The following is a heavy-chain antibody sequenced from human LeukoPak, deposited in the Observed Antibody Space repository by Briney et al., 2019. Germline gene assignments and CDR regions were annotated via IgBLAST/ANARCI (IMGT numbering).Heavy chain of an antibody. J-gene: IGHJ4*02. CDR2: FDPEDGET. D-gene: IGHD6-19*01. V-gene: IGHV1-24*01. CDR3: ATGRIAVAGTNDY. Sequence: ASVSVSCKVSGYTLTELSMHWVRQAPGKGLGWMGGFDPEDGETIYAQKFQGRVTMTEDTSTDTAYMELSSLRSEDTAVYYCATGRIAVAGTNDYWGQGTLVTVSS. CDR1: GYTLTELS.